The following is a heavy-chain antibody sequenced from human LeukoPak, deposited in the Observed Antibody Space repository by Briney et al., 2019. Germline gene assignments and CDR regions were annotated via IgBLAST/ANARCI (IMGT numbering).Heavy chain of an antibody. V-gene: IGHV3-30*03. D-gene: IGHD1-26*01. Sequence: PGRSLRLSCAASGFTFSSYGMHWVRQAPGKGLEWVAVISYDGSNKYYADSVKGRFTISRDNSKNTLYLQMNSLRVEDTAVYYCARKERQVGAWDFLEYWGQGTLAIASS. CDR3: ARKERQVGAWDFLEY. J-gene: IGHJ4*02. CDR2: ISYDGSNK. CDR1: GFTFSSYG.